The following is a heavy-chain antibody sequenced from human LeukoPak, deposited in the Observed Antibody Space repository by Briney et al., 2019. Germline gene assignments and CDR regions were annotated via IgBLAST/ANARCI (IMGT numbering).Heavy chain of an antibody. CDR2: MSPNNGNT. D-gene: IGHD3-10*01. V-gene: IGHV1-8*03. CDR1: GYTFTSYY. Sequence: ASVKVSCKASGYTFTSYYMHWVRQATGQGLEWMGWMSPNNGNTGYPQKFRGRITITRNTSISTAYMELSSLRSEDTAVYYCARRGSRYYYYYMDVWGKGTTVTVSS. CDR3: ARRGSRYYYYYMDV. J-gene: IGHJ6*03.